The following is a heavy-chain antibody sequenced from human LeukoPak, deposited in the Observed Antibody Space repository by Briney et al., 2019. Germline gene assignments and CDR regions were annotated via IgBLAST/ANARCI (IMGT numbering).Heavy chain of an antibody. V-gene: IGHV3-53*04. CDR2: IYSGGDT. D-gene: IGHD6-6*01. Sequence: PGGPLRLSCAVSGFTVSSNYMSWVRQAPGKGLEWISVIYSGGDTYYADSVKGRFTISRHISKKTLYLQMNSLRPDDTAVYYCAREVLATRRAYDYWGQGTLVTVSS. CDR3: AREVLATRRAYDY. J-gene: IGHJ4*02. CDR1: GFTVSSNY.